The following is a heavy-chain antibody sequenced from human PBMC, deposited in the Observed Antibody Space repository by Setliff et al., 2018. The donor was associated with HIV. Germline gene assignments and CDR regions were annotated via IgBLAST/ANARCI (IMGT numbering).Heavy chain of an antibody. CDR2: ISAYTGDT. CDR1: GYRFISYG. CDR3: ASIGPDYDILTGYRDYYYMDV. J-gene: IGHJ6*03. Sequence: ASVKVSCKASGYRFISYGISWVRQAPGQGLEWMGWISAYTGDTYSAQTLQGRVTMTTDTSTKTAYLELRSLRSDDTAMYYCASIGPDYDILTGYRDYYYMDVWGKGTTVTVSS. V-gene: IGHV1-18*01. D-gene: IGHD3-9*01.